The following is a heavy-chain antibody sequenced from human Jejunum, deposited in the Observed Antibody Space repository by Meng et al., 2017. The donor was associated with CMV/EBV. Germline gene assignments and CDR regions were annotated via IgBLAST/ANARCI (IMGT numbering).Heavy chain of an antibody. CDR3: ARVTELWLHYFDY. J-gene: IGHJ4*02. V-gene: IGHV3-11*01. D-gene: IGHD5-18*01. Sequence: ASGFTFSDYYMSWIRQAPGKGLEWVSYISSSGSTIYYADSVTGRFTISRDNAKNSLYLQMNSLRAEDTAVYYCARVTELWLHYFDYWGQGTLVTVSS. CDR1: GFTFSDYY. CDR2: ISSSGSTI.